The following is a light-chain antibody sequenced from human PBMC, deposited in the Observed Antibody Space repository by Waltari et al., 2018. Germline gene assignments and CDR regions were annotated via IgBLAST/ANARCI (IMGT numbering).Light chain of an antibody. CDR1: QRVYIY. CDR3: QQRRNWPPLT. CDR2: DAS. Sequence: ETVLTQSPATLSLSPGERATLSCRASQRVYIYLAWYQQKPGQAPRLLIYDASHRATGIPARFSGSGSGTDFTLTISSLEPEDFAVYYCQQRRNWPPLTFGGGTKVEIK. V-gene: IGKV3-11*01. J-gene: IGKJ4*01.